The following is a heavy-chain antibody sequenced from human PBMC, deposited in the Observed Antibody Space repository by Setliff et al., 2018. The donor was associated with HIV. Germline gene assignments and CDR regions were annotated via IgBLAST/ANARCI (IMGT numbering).Heavy chain of an antibody. CDR1: GGTFSSYA. CDR3: ATWTDYYYYYYMDV. J-gene: IGHJ6*03. CDR2: IIPIFGTA. D-gene: IGHD1-1*01. V-gene: IGHV1-69*13. Sequence: SVKVSCKASGGTFSSYAISWVRQAPGQGLEWMGGIIPIFGTANYAQKFQGRVTITADESTSTAYMELSSLRSEDTAVYYCATWTDYYYYYYMDVWGKGTTVTVSS.